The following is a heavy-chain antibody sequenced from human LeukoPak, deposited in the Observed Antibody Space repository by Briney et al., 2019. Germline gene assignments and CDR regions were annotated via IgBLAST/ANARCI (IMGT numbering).Heavy chain of an antibody. CDR1: GFTFSSYA. CDR3: AKNPTAMVKFSYNWFDP. V-gene: IGHV3-23*01. CDR2: VSGSGGST. J-gene: IGHJ5*02. D-gene: IGHD5-18*01. Sequence: GGSLRLSCAASGFTFSSYAMSWVRGAPGKGLEWVLAVSGSGGSTYYADSVKGRFTISRDNSKNTLYLQMNSLRAEDTAVYYCAKNPTAMVKFSYNWFDPWGQGTLVTVSS.